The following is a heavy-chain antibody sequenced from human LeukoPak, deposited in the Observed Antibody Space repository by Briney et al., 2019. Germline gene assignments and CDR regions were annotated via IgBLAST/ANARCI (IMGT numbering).Heavy chain of an antibody. J-gene: IGHJ2*01. CDR1: GGSISSYY. CDR2: IYYSGST. V-gene: IGHV4-59*01. Sequence: SETLSLTCTVSGGSISSYYWSWIRHPPGKGLEWIGYIYYSGSTNYNPSLKSRVTISVDTSKNQFSLKLSSVTAADTAVYYCARSVRGYCSSTSCYPVWYFDLWGRGTLVTVSS. CDR3: ARSVRGYCSSTSCYPVWYFDL. D-gene: IGHD2-2*01.